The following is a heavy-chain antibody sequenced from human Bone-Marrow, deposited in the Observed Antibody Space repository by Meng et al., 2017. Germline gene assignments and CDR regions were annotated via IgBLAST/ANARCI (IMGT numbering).Heavy chain of an antibody. V-gene: IGHV4-34*01. D-gene: IGHD4-11*01. J-gene: IGHJ4*02. CDR2: INHSGST. CDR3: ARGPTTMAHDFDY. CDR1: GGSFSDYY. Sequence: VPPTRGGAGLLKPSETLSLTCVVSGGSFSDYYWSWIRQPPGKGLEWIGEINHSGSTNYNPSLESRATISVDTSQNNLSLKLSSVTAADSAVYYCARGPTTMAHDFDYWGQGTLVTVSS.